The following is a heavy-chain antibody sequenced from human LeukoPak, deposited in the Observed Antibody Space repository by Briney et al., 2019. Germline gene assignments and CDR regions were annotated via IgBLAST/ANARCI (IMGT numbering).Heavy chain of an antibody. V-gene: IGHV3-30*03. Sequence: GGSLRLSCAASGFTFSSYGMHWVRQAPGKGLEWVAVMSYDGSKEYYADSVKGRFTVSRDNSKNTLYLQMNSLRVEDTAVYYCLVWKHVFDRWGQGTLVTVSS. CDR2: MSYDGSKE. CDR1: GFTFSSYG. J-gene: IGHJ5*02. D-gene: IGHD5/OR15-5a*01. CDR3: LVWKHVFDR.